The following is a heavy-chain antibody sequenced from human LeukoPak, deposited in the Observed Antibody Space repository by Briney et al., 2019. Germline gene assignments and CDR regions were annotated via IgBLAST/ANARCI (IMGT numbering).Heavy chain of an antibody. CDR1: GGTFSSYA. CDR3: ARDKSPGSGYYFNWFDP. CDR2: IIPIFGTA. V-gene: IGHV1-69*13. D-gene: IGHD3-22*01. Sequence: SVKVSCTASGGTFSSYAISWVRQAPGQGLEWMGGIIPIFGTANYAQKFQGRVTITADESTSTAYMELSSLRSEDTAVYYSARDKSPGSGYYFNWFDPWGQGTLVTVSS. J-gene: IGHJ5*02.